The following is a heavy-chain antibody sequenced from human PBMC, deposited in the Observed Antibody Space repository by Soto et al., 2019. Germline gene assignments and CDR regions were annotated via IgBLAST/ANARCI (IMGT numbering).Heavy chain of an antibody. V-gene: IGHV3-53*01. CDR1: GFTVSSNY. D-gene: IGHD3-3*01. CDR2: IYSGGST. J-gene: IGHJ6*02. Sequence: GGSLRLSCAASGFTVSSNYMSWVRQAPGKGLEWVSVIYSGGSTYYADSVKGRFTIPRDNSKNTLYLQMNSLRAEDTAVYYCARGRGVTIFGVVIPYYYGMDVWGQGTTVTVSS. CDR3: ARGRGVTIFGVVIPYYYGMDV.